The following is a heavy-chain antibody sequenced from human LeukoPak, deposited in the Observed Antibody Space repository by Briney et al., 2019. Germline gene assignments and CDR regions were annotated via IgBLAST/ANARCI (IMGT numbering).Heavy chain of an antibody. CDR1: GFTFSSYS. Sequence: GGSLRLSCAASGFTFSSYSMNWVRQAPGKGLEWVSSINSSSSYIYYADSVKGRFTISRDNAKNSLYLQMNSLRAEDTAVYYCARDRTAVAGWGAFDIWGQGTMVTVSS. CDR2: INSSSSYI. CDR3: ARDRTAVAGWGAFDI. D-gene: IGHD6-19*01. J-gene: IGHJ3*02. V-gene: IGHV3-21*01.